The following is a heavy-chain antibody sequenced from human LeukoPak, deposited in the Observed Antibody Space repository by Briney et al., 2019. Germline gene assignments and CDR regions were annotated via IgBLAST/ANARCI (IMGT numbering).Heavy chain of an antibody. Sequence: GGSLRLSCAASGFTFSSYSMNWVRQAPGKGLEWVSSISSSSSYIYYADSVKGRFTISRDNAKNSLYLQMNSLRAEDTAVYYCARDLYSSGWYHYWGQGTLVTVPS. CDR3: ARDLYSSGWYHY. V-gene: IGHV3-21*01. J-gene: IGHJ4*02. CDR2: ISSSSSYI. CDR1: GFTFSSYS. D-gene: IGHD6-19*01.